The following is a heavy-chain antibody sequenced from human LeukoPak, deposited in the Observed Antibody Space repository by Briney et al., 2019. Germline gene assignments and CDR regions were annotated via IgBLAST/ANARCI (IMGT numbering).Heavy chain of an antibody. CDR3: AKGNWGSPFDS. Sequence: GGSLRLSCAASGFTFGAYSMHWVRQVPGKDLEWVSGISWNSGTIDYVDSVRGRFTISRDNAKSSLYLQMNSLRADDTALYYCAKGNWGSPFDSWGQGTLVAVPS. J-gene: IGHJ4*02. CDR2: ISWNSGTI. D-gene: IGHD7-27*01. V-gene: IGHV3-9*01. CDR1: GFTFGAYS.